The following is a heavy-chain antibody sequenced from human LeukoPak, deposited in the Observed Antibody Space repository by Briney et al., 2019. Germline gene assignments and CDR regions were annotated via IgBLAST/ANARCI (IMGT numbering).Heavy chain of an antibody. V-gene: IGHV4-39*01. CDR3: ARQRTGTHDY. CDR2: IYYSGCT. D-gene: IGHD1-7*01. CDR1: GGSISSSSYY. Sequence: NPSETLSLTCTVSGGSISSSSYYWGWIRQPPGKGLEWIGSIYYSGCTYYNPSLKSRVTISVDTSKNQFSLKLSSVTAADTAVYYCARQRTGTHDYWGQGTLVTVSS. J-gene: IGHJ4*02.